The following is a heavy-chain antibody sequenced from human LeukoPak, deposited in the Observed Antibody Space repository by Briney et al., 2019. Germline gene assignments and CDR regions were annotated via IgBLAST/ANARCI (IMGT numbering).Heavy chain of an antibody. CDR3: ASTGNAQDYEAFDI. Sequence: SETLSLTCTVSGGSISNYYWSWIRQSPGKGLEWIGYIYYSGSTNYNPSLKSRVTISVDTSKNQFSLKLSSVTAADTAVYYCASTGNAQDYEAFDIWGQGTMVTVSS. CDR1: GGSISNYY. CDR2: IYYSGST. J-gene: IGHJ3*02. D-gene: IGHD4-17*01. V-gene: IGHV4-59*01.